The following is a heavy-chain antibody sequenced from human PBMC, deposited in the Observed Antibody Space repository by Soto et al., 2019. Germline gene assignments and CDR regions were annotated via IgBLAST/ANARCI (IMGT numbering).Heavy chain of an antibody. CDR3: AKGGSGSYYVYFDY. CDR1: GFTFSSYA. CDR2: ISAIGGTT. D-gene: IGHD1-26*01. J-gene: IGHJ4*02. Sequence: GGSLRLSCAASGFTFSSYAMGWVRQAPGKGLEWVSVISAIGGTTYYADSVKGRFTISRDNSRNTLYLQMNSLRAEDTAIYYCAKGGSGSYYVYFDYWGQGTLVTVSS. V-gene: IGHV3-23*01.